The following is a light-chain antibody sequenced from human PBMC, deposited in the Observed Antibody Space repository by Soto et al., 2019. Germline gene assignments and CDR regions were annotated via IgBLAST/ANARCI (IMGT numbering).Light chain of an antibody. Sequence: DIQMTQSPSSLSASVGDRVTITCQSSQDIGNFVNWFQQKPGKPPKFLIYDASNLETGVPSRFSESGMETDCNFTISSRHPEDIATYYCPQYNSLQLTFGQGTRLEI. CDR1: QDIGNF. CDR3: PQYNSLQLT. CDR2: DAS. J-gene: IGKJ5*01. V-gene: IGKV1-33*01.